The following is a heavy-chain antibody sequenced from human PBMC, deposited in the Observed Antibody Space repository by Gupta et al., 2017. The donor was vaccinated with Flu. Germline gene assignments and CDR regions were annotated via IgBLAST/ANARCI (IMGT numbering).Heavy chain of an antibody. J-gene: IGHJ4*02. CDR3: ARTPTGRLDYYFDY. CDR1: GFTFADYY. Sequence: QVHLMESGGDLVKPGGSLSLSCAASGFTFADYYMSWIRQAPGKGLEWVSFISGSNTYTSYADSVKGRFTISRDITKRSLYLQMNSLRVEDTAVYYCARTPTGRLDYYFDYWGRGTLVTVSS. CDR2: ISGSNTYT. V-gene: IGHV3-11*03. D-gene: IGHD1-1*01.